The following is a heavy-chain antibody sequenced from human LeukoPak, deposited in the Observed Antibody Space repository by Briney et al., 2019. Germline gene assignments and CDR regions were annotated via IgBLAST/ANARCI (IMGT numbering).Heavy chain of an antibody. CDR1: GGSFSSYY. V-gene: IGHV4-34*01. D-gene: IGHD6-19*01. J-gene: IGHJ4*02. CDR3: ASERRYSSGRWDYFFDY. CDR2: INHSGGT. Sequence: SETLSLTCAVYGGSFSSYYWGWIRQPPGKGLEWIGEINHSGGTNYNPSLKSRVTISVDTPKNQFSLRLSSVTAADTAVYYCASERRYSSGRWDYFFDYWGQGTLVTVSS.